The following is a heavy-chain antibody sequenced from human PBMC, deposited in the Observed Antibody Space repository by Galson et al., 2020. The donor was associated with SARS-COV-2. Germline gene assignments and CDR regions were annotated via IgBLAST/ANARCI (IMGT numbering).Heavy chain of an antibody. J-gene: IGHJ4*02. Sequence: GESLKISCAASGFTLGGWSMNWVRQPPGKGLAWISFILSTGATVYYADSVKGRFTISRDNARGTVYLQINSLTDEDTAVYYCARDQGEVHFDYWGQGTLVTVSS. CDR1: GFTLGGWS. CDR2: ILSTGATV. V-gene: IGHV3-48*02. CDR3: ARDQGEVHFDY.